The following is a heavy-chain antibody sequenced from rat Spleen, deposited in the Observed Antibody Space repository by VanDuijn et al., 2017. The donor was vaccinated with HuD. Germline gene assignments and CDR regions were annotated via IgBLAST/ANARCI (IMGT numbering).Heavy chain of an antibody. CDR1: GFTFSDYT. Sequence: EVQLVESGGGLVQPGRSLKLSCSASGFTFSDYTMAWVRQAPKKGLEWVAAIVDDGSNTFYRDSVKGRFTISRDNAKSTLYLQVDSPRSEDTAIYYCARGRASFDYWGQGVMVTVSS. V-gene: IGHV5-17*01. CDR3: ARGRASFDY. J-gene: IGHJ2*01. CDR2: IVDDGSNT. D-gene: IGHD1-11*01.